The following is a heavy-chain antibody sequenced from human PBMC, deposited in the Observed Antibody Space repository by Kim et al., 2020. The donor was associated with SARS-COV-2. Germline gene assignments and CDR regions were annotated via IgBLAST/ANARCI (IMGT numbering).Heavy chain of an antibody. CDR3: ARDPYGSTTLYGMDV. V-gene: IGHV4-31*03. J-gene: IGHJ6*02. CDR2: IYYSGST. CDR1: GGSISSGGYY. Sequence: SETLSLTCTVSGGSISSGGYYWSWIRQHPGKGLEWIGYIYYSGSTYYNPFLKSRVTISVDTSKNQFSLKLSSVTAADTAVYYCARDPYGSTTLYGMDVWGQGTTVTVSS. D-gene: IGHD3-10*01.